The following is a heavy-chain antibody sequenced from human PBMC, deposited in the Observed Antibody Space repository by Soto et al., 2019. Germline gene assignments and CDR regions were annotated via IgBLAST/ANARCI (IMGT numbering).Heavy chain of an antibody. CDR2: ISYDGSNK. V-gene: IGHV3-30*18. J-gene: IGHJ4*02. CDR1: GFIFSSYG. Sequence: QVQLVESGGGVVQPGRSLRLSCAASGFIFSSYGMHWVRQAPGKGLEWVAVISYDGSNKYYADSVKGRFIISRDNSKNTLYLQMNSLRAEDTAVYYCAKDRSMYGDYVCDYWGQGTLVTVS. CDR3: AKDRSMYGDYVCDY. D-gene: IGHD4-17*01.